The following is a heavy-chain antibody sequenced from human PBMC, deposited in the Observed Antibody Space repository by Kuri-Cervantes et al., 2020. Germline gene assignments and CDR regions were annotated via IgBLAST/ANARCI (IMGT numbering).Heavy chain of an antibody. J-gene: IGHJ4*02. D-gene: IGHD2-2*01. CDR1: GFTFSTYS. CDR3: ARGEYKPVSGLVSSFGY. V-gene: IGHV3-48*01. CDR2: ISSSSSTI. Sequence: GGSLRLSCAASGFTFSTYSMNWVRQAPGKGLEWVSYISSSSSTIYYADSVKGRFTISRDNSKNTLYLQMNSLRAEDAAVYYCARGEYKPVSGLVSSFGYWGQGTLVTVSS.